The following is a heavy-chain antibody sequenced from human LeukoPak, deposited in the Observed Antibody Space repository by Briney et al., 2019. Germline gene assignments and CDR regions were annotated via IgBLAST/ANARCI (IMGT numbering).Heavy chain of an antibody. CDR2: IYYSWST. CDR3: ARAAAFYDFWSGYPLPYFDY. V-gene: IGHV4-39*07. CDR1: GGSISSSSYY. J-gene: IGHJ4*02. D-gene: IGHD3-3*01. Sequence: PSETLSLTCTVSGGSISSSSYYWGWIRQPPGKGLEWIGRIYYSWSTYYNPSLKSRVTISVDTSKNQFSLELSSVTAADTAVYYCARAAAFYDFWSGYPLPYFDYWGQGTLVTVSS.